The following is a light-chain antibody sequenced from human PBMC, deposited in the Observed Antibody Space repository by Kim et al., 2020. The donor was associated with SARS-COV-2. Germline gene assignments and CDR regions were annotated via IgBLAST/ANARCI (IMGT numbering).Light chain of an antibody. J-gene: IGKJ2*03. V-gene: IGKV3-15*01. CDR3: QQYTSSPPS. Sequence: SGPLGERVTLSCRARQSVRSYLAWYQHKGGQSPRLLIYGESTRATDIPARFSGSGSGTEFTLTINSLQSEDFAVYYCQQYTSSPPSLGQGTKLEI. CDR2: GES. CDR1: QSVRSY.